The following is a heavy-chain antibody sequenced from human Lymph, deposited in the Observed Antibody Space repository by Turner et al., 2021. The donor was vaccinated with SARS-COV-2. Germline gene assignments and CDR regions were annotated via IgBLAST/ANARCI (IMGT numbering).Heavy chain of an antibody. Sequence: QVQLVQSGAEVKKPGSSVKVSCKASGGTFSSYAISWVRQAPGQGLEWIGGIIPILGIANYAQRFQGRVTITEDKSTSTAYVELSSGRSEDTAVYYWGRIAGAGRGGGVFYYYYGMDVWGQGTTVTVAS. V-gene: IGHV1-69*10. D-gene: IGHD6-13*01. J-gene: IGHJ6*02. CDR3: GRIAGAGRGGGVFYYYYGMDV. CDR1: GGTFSSYA. CDR2: IIPILGIA.